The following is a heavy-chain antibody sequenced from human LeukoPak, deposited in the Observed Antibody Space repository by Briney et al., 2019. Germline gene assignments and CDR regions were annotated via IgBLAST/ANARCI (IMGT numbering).Heavy chain of an antibody. CDR1: GYTFTNYA. CDR2: IIPIFGTA. V-gene: IGHV1-69*06. D-gene: IGHD4-23*01. Sequence: ASVKVSCKASGYTFTNYAMNWVRQAPGQGLEWMGGIIPIFGTANYAQKFQGRVTITADKSTSTAYMELSSLRSEDTAVYYCARPHLGDYGGAPGAFDIWGQGTMVTVSS. CDR3: ARPHLGDYGGAPGAFDI. J-gene: IGHJ3*02.